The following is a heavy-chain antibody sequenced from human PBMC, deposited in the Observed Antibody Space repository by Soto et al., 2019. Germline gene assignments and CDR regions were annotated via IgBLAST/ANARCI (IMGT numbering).Heavy chain of an antibody. CDR1: GFTFSSYG. Sequence: QPGGSLRLSCAASGFTFSSYGMHWVRQAPGKGLEWVAVISYDGSNKYYADSVKGRFTISRDNSKNTLYLQMNSLRAEDTAVYYCAKGIDGGYDLGYYFDYWGQGTLVTVSS. V-gene: IGHV3-30*18. J-gene: IGHJ4*02. D-gene: IGHD5-12*01. CDR3: AKGIDGGYDLGYYFDY. CDR2: ISYDGSNK.